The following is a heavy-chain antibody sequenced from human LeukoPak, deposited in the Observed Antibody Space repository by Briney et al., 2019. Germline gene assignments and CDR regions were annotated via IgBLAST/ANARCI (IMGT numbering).Heavy chain of an antibody. Sequence: GGSLRLSCAASGFTFSNAWMSWVRQAPGKGLEWVGRIKSKTDGGTTDYAAPVKGRFTISRDDSKNTLYLQMNSLRAEDTAVYYCAKEGRYTSNWYDYFDNWGQGTLVTVSS. CDR1: GFTFSNAW. CDR2: IKSKTDGGTT. J-gene: IGHJ4*02. V-gene: IGHV3-15*01. D-gene: IGHD6-13*01. CDR3: AKEGRYTSNWYDYFDN.